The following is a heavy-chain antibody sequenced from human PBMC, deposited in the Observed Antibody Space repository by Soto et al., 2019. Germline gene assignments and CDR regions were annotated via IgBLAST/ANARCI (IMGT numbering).Heavy chain of an antibody. CDR3: ARHTPAISISDH. J-gene: IGHJ4*02. D-gene: IGHD2-15*01. Sequence: QLQLQESGPGLVKPSETLSLTCTVSGGSISSSSYYWGWIRQPPGKGLEWIGSIYYSGSTYYNPSLKSRLPISVDTSKTQFSLKLSSVTAADTAVYYCARHTPAISISDHWGQGTLVTVSS. CDR1: GGSISSSSYY. V-gene: IGHV4-39*01. CDR2: IYYSGST.